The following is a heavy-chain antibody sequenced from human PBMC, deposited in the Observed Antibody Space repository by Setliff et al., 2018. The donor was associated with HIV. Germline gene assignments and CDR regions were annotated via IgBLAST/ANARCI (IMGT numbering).Heavy chain of an antibody. CDR3: ARMTLIRGVIISYMDV. D-gene: IGHD3-10*01. J-gene: IGHJ6*03. Sequence: GGSLRLSCAASGFTFSNYAMTWVRQAPGKGLEWVSYVSSSGTTKWYVDSVTGRFTISRDNAKYSLYLQMNSLRAADTAVYYCARMTLIRGVIISYMDVWGKGTTVTVSS. CDR2: VSSSGTTK. V-gene: IGHV3-48*04. CDR1: GFTFSNYA.